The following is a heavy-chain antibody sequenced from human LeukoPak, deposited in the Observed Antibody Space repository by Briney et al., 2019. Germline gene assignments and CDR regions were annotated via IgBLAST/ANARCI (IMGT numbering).Heavy chain of an antibody. V-gene: IGHV4-59*01. Sequence: SETLSLTCTVSGGSISGYYWTWIRQSPGKRPEWLAYIRYTGSTNYNPSLKSRVTISVDTSKNQFSLKLSSVTAADTAVYYCARCPSSNWFDPWGQGTLVTVSS. CDR3: ARCPSSNWFDP. J-gene: IGHJ5*02. D-gene: IGHD3-10*01. CDR2: IRYTGST. CDR1: GGSISGYY.